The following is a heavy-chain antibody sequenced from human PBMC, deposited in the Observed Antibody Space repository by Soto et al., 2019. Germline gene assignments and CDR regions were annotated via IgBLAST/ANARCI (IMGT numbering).Heavy chain of an antibody. Sequence: QVQLVQSGAEVKKPGASVKVSCKASGYTFTSYGISWVRQAPGQGLEWMGWISAYNGNTNYAQKLQGRVTMTTDTSTSPAYMERRSLRSDHTAVYYFASATPDIGDYPMSFEYYYSGMDVWGQGTTVTAAS. CDR3: ASATPDIGDYPMSFEYYYSGMDV. V-gene: IGHV1-18*01. CDR2: ISAYNGNT. CDR1: GYTFTSYG. D-gene: IGHD4-17*01. J-gene: IGHJ6*02.